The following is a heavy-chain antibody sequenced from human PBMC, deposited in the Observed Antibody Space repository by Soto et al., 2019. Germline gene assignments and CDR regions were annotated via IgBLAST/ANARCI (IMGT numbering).Heavy chain of an antibody. CDR3: ARQGSSWYRDAFDI. J-gene: IGHJ3*02. V-gene: IGHV4-59*08. D-gene: IGHD6-13*01. CDR2: IYYSGST. Sequence: QVQLQESGPGLVKPSETLSLTCTVSGGSISSYYWSWIRQPPGKGLEWIGYIYYSGSTNSNPSLKSRVTISVDTSKNQFSLKLSSVTAADTAVYYCARQGSSWYRDAFDIWGQGTMVTVSS. CDR1: GGSISSYY.